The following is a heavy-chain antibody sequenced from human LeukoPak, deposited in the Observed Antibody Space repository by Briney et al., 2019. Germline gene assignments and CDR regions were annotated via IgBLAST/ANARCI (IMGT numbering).Heavy chain of an antibody. CDR1: GSMFGSYS. Sequence: PGGSLRLSCAASGSMFGSYSMNWVRQAPGKGLEWVSVIYSGGSTYYADSVKGRFTISRDNSKNTLYLQMNSLRAEDTAVYYCASSPVVTGFRGYWGQGTLVTVSS. J-gene: IGHJ4*02. D-gene: IGHD4-23*01. CDR3: ASSPVVTGFRGY. CDR2: IYSGGST. V-gene: IGHV3-66*01.